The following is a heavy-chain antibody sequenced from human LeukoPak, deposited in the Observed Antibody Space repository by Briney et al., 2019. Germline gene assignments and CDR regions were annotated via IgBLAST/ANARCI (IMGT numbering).Heavy chain of an antibody. J-gene: IGHJ4*02. CDR2: ISGSGGST. CDR3: AKDRIVATSNFFDY. Sequence: SGGSLRLSCAASGFTFSSYAMSWVRQAPGKGLEWVSAISGSGGSTYYADSVKGRLTISRDNSKNTLYLQMNSLRAEDTAVYYCAKDRIVATSNFFDYWGQGTLVTVSS. V-gene: IGHV3-23*01. D-gene: IGHD5-12*01. CDR1: GFTFSSYA.